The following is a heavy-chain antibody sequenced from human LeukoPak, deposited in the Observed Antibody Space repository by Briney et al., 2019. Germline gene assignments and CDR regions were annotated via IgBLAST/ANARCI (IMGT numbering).Heavy chain of an antibody. J-gene: IGHJ4*02. CDR3: ARRAHNSVYFDY. CDR1: GGSISSGSYY. CDR2: IYYSGSS. D-gene: IGHD5-24*01. V-gene: IGHV4-39*01. Sequence: PSETLSLTCTVSGGSISSGSYYWGWIRQPPGKGLERIGSIYYSGSSYYNPSLKSRVTISVDTSKNQFSLKLSSVTAADTAVYYCARRAHNSVYFDYWGQGTLVTVSS.